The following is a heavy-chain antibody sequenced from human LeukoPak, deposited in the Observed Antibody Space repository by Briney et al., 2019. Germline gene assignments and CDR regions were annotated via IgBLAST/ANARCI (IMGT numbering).Heavy chain of an antibody. CDR2: IYYSGST. V-gene: IGHV4-31*03. Sequence: PSQTLSLTCTVSGGSISSGGYYWSWIRQHPGKGLEWIGYIYYSGSTYYNPSLKSRVTISVDTSKNQFSLKLSSVTAADTAVYYCARGPPYYYDSSGRLLYYYGMDVWGQGTTVTVSS. CDR3: ARGPPYYYDSSGRLLYYYGMDV. CDR1: GGSISSGGYY. D-gene: IGHD3-22*01. J-gene: IGHJ6*02.